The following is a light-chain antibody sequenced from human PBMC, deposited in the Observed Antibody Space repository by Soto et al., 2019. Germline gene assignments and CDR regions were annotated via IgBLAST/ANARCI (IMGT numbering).Light chain of an antibody. J-gene: IGLJ2*01. CDR3: LLYYDGPRV. CDR2: STT. CDR1: TGAVTSGYY. Sequence: QAVVTQEPSLTVSPGGTVTLTFASNTGAVTSGYYPNWFQQKPGQAPTSLIYSTTNRHSWTPARFSGSLLGGKAALTLSGVQPEDEAEYYCLLYYDGPRVFGGGTKLTVL. V-gene: IGLV7-43*01.